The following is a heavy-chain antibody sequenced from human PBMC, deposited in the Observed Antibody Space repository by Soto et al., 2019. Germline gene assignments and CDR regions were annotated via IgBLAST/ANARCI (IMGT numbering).Heavy chain of an antibody. Sequence: SGPTLVNPKQTLILTCAFSGFSLSRKGMSVSWIRQPPGKALEFLALIDWEEEKFYSPSLRTRLTVSKDTSKSQVVLTLTNVDPVDTATYYCTRSTNWCYEYYFDYWGQGTLVTVSS. CDR1: GFSLSRKGMS. V-gene: IGHV2-70*01. CDR3: TRSTNWCYEYYFDY. J-gene: IGHJ4*02. D-gene: IGHD7-27*01. CDR2: IDWEEEK.